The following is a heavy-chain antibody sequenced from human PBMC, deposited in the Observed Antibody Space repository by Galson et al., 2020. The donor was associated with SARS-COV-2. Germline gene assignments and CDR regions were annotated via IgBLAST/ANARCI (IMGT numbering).Heavy chain of an antibody. CDR3: ARDINEERAHGMDV. J-gene: IGHJ6*02. V-gene: IGHV3-11*01. D-gene: IGHD1-1*01. Sequence: TGGSLRLSCAASGFTFSDNYMSWIRQAPGKGLEWVSYITSSGSTIYYADSVKGRFTISRDNAKNSLYLQMNSLRAEDTAVYYCARDINEERAHGMDVWGQGTTVTVSS. CDR1: GFTFSDNY. CDR2: ITSSGSTI.